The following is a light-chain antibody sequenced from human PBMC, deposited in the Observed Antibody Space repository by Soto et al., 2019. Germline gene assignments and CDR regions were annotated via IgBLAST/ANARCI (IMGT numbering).Light chain of an antibody. CDR2: GAS. V-gene: IGKV3-20*01. Sequence: EIVLTQSPATLSLSPGETATLSCRASQSVSSNYLAWYQQKPGQAPRILLYGASRGDTGIPDRFSGSGSGTDFTLTLSRLEPEDFSVYYCQQYGSSPLTFGGGTKVDIK. CDR3: QQYGSSPLT. J-gene: IGKJ4*01. CDR1: QSVSSNY.